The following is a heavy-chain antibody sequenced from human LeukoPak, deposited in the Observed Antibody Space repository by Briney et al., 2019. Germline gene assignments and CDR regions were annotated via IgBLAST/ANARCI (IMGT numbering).Heavy chain of an antibody. CDR2: IYTSGST. D-gene: IGHD6-19*01. CDR1: GGSISSGSYY. CDR3: AREEGRTGYSSGWYVWDYYYYMDV. V-gene: IGHV4-61*02. J-gene: IGHJ6*03. Sequence: PSQTLSLTCTVSGGSISSGSYYWSWIRQPAGKGLEWIGRIYTSGSTNYNPSLKSRVTISVDTSKNQFSLKLSSVTAADTAVYYCAREEGRTGYSSGWYVWDYYYYMDVWGKGTTVTVSS.